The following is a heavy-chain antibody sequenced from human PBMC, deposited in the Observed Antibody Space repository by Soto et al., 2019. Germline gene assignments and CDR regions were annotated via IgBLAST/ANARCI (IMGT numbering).Heavy chain of an antibody. CDR1: GYTFTSYG. CDR3: ARDWAHRPPAYYYYYYGMDV. Sequence: ASVKVSCKASGYTFTSYGISWVRQAPGQGLEWMGWISAYNGNTNYAQKLQGRVTMTTDTSTSTAYMELRSLRSDDTAVYYCARDWAHRPPAYYYYYYGMDVWGQGTTVTAP. D-gene: IGHD3-16*01. V-gene: IGHV1-18*01. CDR2: ISAYNGNT. J-gene: IGHJ6*02.